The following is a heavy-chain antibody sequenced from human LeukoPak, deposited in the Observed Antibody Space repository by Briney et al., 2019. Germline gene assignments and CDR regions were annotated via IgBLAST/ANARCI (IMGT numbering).Heavy chain of an antibody. Sequence: SGTLSLTCAVSGVSIIRTNWWIWVRQTPGRGLEWIGEIYYDGVTNYDPSPKSRVTISIDKSKNHFSLNLTSVTAADTAVYYCARDRDVAVHHPFYWGQGTLVTVSS. CDR3: ARDRDVAVHHPFY. V-gene: IGHV4-4*02. CDR1: GVSIIRTNW. J-gene: IGHJ4*02. CDR2: IYYDGVT. D-gene: IGHD5-24*01.